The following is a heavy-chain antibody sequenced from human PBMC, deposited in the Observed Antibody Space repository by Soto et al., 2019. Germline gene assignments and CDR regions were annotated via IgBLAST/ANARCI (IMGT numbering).Heavy chain of an antibody. CDR3: ARRYGGTFDY. CDR2: IYHSGST. Sequence: SETLSLTCAVSGGSISSGGYSWSWIRQPPGKGLEWIGYIYHSGSTYYNPSLKSRVTISVDRSKNQFPLKLSSVTAADTAVYYCARRYGGTFDYWGQGTLVTVS. J-gene: IGHJ4*02. V-gene: IGHV4-30-2*01. CDR1: GGSISSGGYS. D-gene: IGHD2-15*01.